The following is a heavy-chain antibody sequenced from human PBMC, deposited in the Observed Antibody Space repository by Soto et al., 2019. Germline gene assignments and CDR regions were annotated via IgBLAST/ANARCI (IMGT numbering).Heavy chain of an antibody. V-gene: IGHV4-31*03. CDR3: ARSSGRGVAARDY. CDR2: IYYSGST. D-gene: IGHD2-15*01. CDR1: GGSISSGGYY. Sequence: QVQLQESGPGLVKPSQTLSLTCTVSGGSISSGGYYWSWIRQHPGKGLEWIGYIYYSGSTYYNPSLKSRVTIAVDTSKNQFSLKLSSVPAADTAVDYGARSSGRGVAARDYWGQGTLVTVSS. J-gene: IGHJ4*02.